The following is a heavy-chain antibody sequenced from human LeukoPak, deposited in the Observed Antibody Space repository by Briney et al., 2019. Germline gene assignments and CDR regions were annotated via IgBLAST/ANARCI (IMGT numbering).Heavy chain of an antibody. D-gene: IGHD3-22*01. CDR2: ITGSAGGT. CDR1: GFTFSSYA. CDR3: AREKESSGYFDH. V-gene: IGHV3-23*01. Sequence: PGGSLRLSCAASGFTFSSYAMTWLRQAPGQGLEWVSTITGSAGGTYYADSVKGRFTTSRDNSKNTLFLQMNSLSAEDTGVYYCAREKESSGYFDHWGQGTLVTVSS. J-gene: IGHJ4*02.